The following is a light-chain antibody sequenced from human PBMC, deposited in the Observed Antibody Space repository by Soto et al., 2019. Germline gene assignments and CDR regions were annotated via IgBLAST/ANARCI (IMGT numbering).Light chain of an antibody. CDR1: QSVSSN. J-gene: IGKJ1*01. V-gene: IGKV3-15*01. Sequence: IMMTQSPATLSVSPGERATLSCRASQSVSSNLAWYQQKPGQAPSLLIYGASTRATGIPARFSGSGSGTEFTLTISSLQSEDFEVYYCQQYDNWPRTLGQGTKVDIK. CDR2: GAS. CDR3: QQYDNWPRT.